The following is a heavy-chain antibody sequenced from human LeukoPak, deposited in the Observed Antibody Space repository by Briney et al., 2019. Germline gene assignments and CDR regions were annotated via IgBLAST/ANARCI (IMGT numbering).Heavy chain of an antibody. CDR3: AREEVPAANYYYYGMDV. CDR1: GGSISSGGYS. J-gene: IGHJ6*02. D-gene: IGHD2-2*01. CDR2: IYHSGST. V-gene: IGHV4-30-2*01. Sequence: SETLSLTCAVSGGSISSGGYSWSWIRQPPGKGLEWIGYIYHSGSTYYNPSLKSRVTISVDTSKNQFSLKLSSVTAADTAVYYCAREEVPAANYYYYGMDVWGQGTTVTVSS.